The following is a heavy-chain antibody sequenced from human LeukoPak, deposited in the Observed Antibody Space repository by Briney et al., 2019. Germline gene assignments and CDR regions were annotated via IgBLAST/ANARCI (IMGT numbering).Heavy chain of an antibody. V-gene: IGHV1-18*01. CDR1: GYTFTSYG. Sequence: ASVKVSCKASGYTFTSYGISWVRQAPGQGLEWMGWISAYNGNTNYAQKLRGRVTMTTDTSTSTAYMELRSLRSDDTAVYYCARAKDIVVVVAALDYWGQGTLVTVSS. CDR2: ISAYNGNT. CDR3: ARAKDIVVVVAALDY. J-gene: IGHJ4*02. D-gene: IGHD2-15*01.